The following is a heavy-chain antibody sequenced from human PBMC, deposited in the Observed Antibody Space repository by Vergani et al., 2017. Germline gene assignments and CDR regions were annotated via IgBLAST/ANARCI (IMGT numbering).Heavy chain of an antibody. CDR1: GYSISSGYY. J-gene: IGHJ5*02. D-gene: IGHD3-16*01. V-gene: IGHV4-38-2*02. Sequence: QVQLQESGPGLVKPSETLSLTCTVSGYSISSGYYWGWIRQPPGKGLEWIGSIYHSGSTYYNPSLKSRVTISVDTSKNQFSLKLSSVTAAATAVYYCAMASGGFVWGSYEAWFDPWGQGTLVTVSS. CDR2: IYHSGST. CDR3: AMASGGFVWGSYEAWFDP.